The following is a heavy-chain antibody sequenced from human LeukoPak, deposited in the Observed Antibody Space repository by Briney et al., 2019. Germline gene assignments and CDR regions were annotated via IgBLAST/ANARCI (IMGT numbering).Heavy chain of an antibody. Sequence: SETLSLTCAVYGGSFSGYYWSWIRQPPGKGLEWIGSIYYSGSTYYNPSLKSRVTISVDTSKNQFSLKLSSVTAADTAVYYCATRSGSYYPFDYWGQGTLVTVSS. CDR1: GGSFSGYY. D-gene: IGHD1-26*01. J-gene: IGHJ4*02. CDR2: IYYSGST. CDR3: ATRSGSYYPFDY. V-gene: IGHV4-34*01.